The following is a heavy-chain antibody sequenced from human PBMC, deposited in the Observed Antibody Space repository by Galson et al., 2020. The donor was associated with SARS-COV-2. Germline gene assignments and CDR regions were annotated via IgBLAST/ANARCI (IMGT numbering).Heavy chain of an antibody. V-gene: IGHV1-69*13. CDR2: XXXXXXXX. J-gene: IGHJ4*02. D-gene: IGHD7-27*01. Sequence: SVTVSCKASGGTFSXXXXXXXXXXXAXGXEWMGXXXXXXXXXXXXXKFKGRVTITADESTRTAYMELSSLRSEDTAVYYCARVVTGYYFDYWGQGTLVTVSS. CDR1: GGTFSXXX. CDR3: ARVVTGYYFDY.